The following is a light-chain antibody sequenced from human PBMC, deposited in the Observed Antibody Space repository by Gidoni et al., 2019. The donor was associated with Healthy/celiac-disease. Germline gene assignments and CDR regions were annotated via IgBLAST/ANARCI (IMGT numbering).Light chain of an antibody. V-gene: IGKV1-33*01. CDR1: QDISNY. CDR2: DAS. J-gene: IGKJ2*01. Sequence: DIQLTQSPSSLSASVGERVTITCQASQDISNYLNWYQQKPGNAPKLLIYDASNWEQGVPSRFRGSRAGKDFTCTISSMQPEEIATYYCQQYDNSPPYTFGQXTKLEIK. CDR3: QQYDNSPPYT.